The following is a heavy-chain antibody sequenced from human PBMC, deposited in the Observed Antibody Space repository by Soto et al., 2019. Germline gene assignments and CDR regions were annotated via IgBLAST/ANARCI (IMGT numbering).Heavy chain of an antibody. CDR3: AMVDVYVTPSPQDV. CDR2: INTYNGHT. D-gene: IGHD3-16*01. J-gene: IGHJ6*02. CDR1: GYIFTSYG. Sequence: GASVKVSCKTSGYIFTSYGIGWARQAPGQGLEWMGWINTYNGHTYYAQNLQGRDTLTTDTSTSTAYMELRSLRSNDTAIYYCAMVDVYVTPSPQDVWGQGTTVTVSS. V-gene: IGHV1-18*01.